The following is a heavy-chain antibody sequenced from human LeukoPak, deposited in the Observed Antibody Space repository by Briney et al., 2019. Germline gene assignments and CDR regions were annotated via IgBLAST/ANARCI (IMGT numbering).Heavy chain of an antibody. J-gene: IGHJ4*02. CDR2: IYSGGST. Sequence: TGGSLRLSCAASGFPVSSNYMSCVRQAPGKGLEWVSVIYSGGSTYYADSVKGRFTISRDNSKNTLYLQMNSLRAEDTAVYYCARVDYGDYGFYDSGQGTLVTVSS. D-gene: IGHD4-17*01. CDR1: GFPVSSNY. CDR3: ARVDYGDYGFYD. V-gene: IGHV3-66*01.